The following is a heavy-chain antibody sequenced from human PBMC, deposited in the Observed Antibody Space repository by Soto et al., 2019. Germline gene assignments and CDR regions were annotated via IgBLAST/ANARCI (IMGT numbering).Heavy chain of an antibody. CDR3: ARDMRDCSSTSCYTGTYYYYMDV. D-gene: IGHD2-2*02. CDR1: GYTFTSYA. J-gene: IGHJ6*03. Sequence: GSVKVSCKASGYTFTSYAMHWVRQAPGQRLEWMGWINAGNGNTKYSQKFQGRVTITRDTSASTAYMELSSLRSEDTAVYYCARDMRDCSSTSCYTGTYYYYMDVWGKGTTVTVS. V-gene: IGHV1-3*01. CDR2: INAGNGNT.